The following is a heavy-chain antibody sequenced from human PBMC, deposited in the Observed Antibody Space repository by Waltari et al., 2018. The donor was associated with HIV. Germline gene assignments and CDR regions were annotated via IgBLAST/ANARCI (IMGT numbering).Heavy chain of an antibody. CDR2: IYSAGNT. Sequence: QVQLPESGPGLVKPSETLSLVCSVSLGSLKNPASDWAWIRQRPGKGFEWLGTIYSAGNTYDNTSYKSSLQSRITLSADTSKNHCSLRLVSGTGAGTAVYFGSRLILGTTSRYIAAWVRGTLVTVSS. D-gene: IGHD1-26*01. V-gene: IGHV4-39*02. CDR3: SRLILGTTSRYIAA. J-gene: IGHJ2*01. CDR1: LGSLKNPASD.